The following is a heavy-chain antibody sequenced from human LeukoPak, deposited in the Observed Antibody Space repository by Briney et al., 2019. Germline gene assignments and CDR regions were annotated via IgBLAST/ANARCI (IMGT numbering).Heavy chain of an antibody. J-gene: IGHJ3*02. D-gene: IGHD2-21*01. V-gene: IGHV3-23*01. Sequence: GGSLRLXCAASGFTFSSYAMSWVRQAPGKGLESVSAISGSGGSTYYADSVKGRFTISRDNSKNTLYLQMNSLRAEDTAVYYCARFLEGAFDIWGQGTMVTVSS. CDR3: ARFLEGAFDI. CDR2: ISGSGGST. CDR1: GFTFSSYA.